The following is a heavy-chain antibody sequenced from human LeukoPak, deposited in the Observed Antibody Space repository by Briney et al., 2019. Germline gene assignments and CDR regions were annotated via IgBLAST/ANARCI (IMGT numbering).Heavy chain of an antibody. J-gene: IGHJ4*02. CDR3: ARDSGAAAGTGFDY. CDR1: GYTFTGYY. CDR2: INPNSGGT. D-gene: IGHD6-13*01. Sequence: GASLKVSCKASGYTFTGYYMHGVRQAPGQGLEWMGWINPNSGGTNYAKKFQGRVTMTRETSISTAYMELSRLRSDDTAVYYCARDSGAAAGTGFDYWGQGTLVTVSS. V-gene: IGHV1-2*02.